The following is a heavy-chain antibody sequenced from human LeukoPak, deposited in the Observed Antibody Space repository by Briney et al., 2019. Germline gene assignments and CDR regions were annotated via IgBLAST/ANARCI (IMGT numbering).Heavy chain of an antibody. Sequence: ASVKVSCKASGYTFTAYYMHWVRQAPGQGLEWMGWINPNSGGTNYAQKFQGRVTMTRDTSISTAYMELSRLRSDDTAVYYCARDARFLEWGSGAFDIWGQGTMVTVSS. D-gene: IGHD3-3*01. CDR3: ARDARFLEWGSGAFDI. CDR1: GYTFTAYY. J-gene: IGHJ3*02. V-gene: IGHV1-2*02. CDR2: INPNSGGT.